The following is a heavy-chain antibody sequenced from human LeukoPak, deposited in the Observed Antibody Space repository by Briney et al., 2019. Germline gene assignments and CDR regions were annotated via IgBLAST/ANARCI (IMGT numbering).Heavy chain of an antibody. CDR3: ARDTNWGFDY. D-gene: IGHD7-27*01. CDR2: ITSTSSAK. CDR1: GFTFSTNS. J-gene: IGHJ4*02. Sequence: GGSLRLPCAASGFTFSTNSMNWVRQAPGKGLEWISYITSTSSAKYYADSVEGRFTISRDNAKNLLYLQMNSLRDEDTALYYCARDTNWGFDYWGQGTLVTVSS. V-gene: IGHV3-48*02.